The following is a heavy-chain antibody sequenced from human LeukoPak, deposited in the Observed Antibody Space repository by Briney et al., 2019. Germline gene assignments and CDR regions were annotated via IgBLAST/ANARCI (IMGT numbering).Heavy chain of an antibody. CDR3: ARASSIAAAGPGGWFDP. CDR2: IIPIFGTA. D-gene: IGHD6-13*01. V-gene: IGHV1-69*13. CDR1: GGTFSSYA. J-gene: IGHJ5*02. Sequence: GASVKVSCKASGGTFSSYAITWVRQAPGQGLEWMGGIIPIFGTANYAQKFQGRVTITADESTSTAYMELRSLRSDDTAVYYCARASSIAAAGPGGWFDPWGQGTLVTVSS.